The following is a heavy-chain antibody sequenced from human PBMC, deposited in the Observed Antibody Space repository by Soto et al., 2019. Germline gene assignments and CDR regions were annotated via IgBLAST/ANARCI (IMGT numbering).Heavy chain of an antibody. J-gene: IGHJ6*01. D-gene: IGHD1-1*01. CDR2: INHGGIT. CDR1: GGSFSGYY. V-gene: IGHV4-34*01. CDR3: MSTIRFVASTGPYNYSGLAV. Sequence: SETLSLTCAVSGGSFSGYYWSWFRQPPGKGLEWIGKINHGGITNYNSSLMSRFTISLETSKTQFSLNLIAVTAAETAVYYCMSTIRFVASTGPYNYSGLAVWGKGPPSPVPQ.